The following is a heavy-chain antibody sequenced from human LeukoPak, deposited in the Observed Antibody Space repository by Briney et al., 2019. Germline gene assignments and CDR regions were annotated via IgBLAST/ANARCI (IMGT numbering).Heavy chain of an antibody. V-gene: IGHV3-48*03. CDR1: GFLFSSFG. CDR3: AELGITMIGGV. D-gene: IGHD3-10*02. CDR2: ISSSGNTI. J-gene: IGHJ6*03. Sequence: GGSLRLSCAASGFLFSSFGVNWVRQAPGRGLEWVSYISSSGNTIYYADSVKGRFTISRDNAKNSLYLQMNSLRAEDTAVYYCAELGITMIGGVWGKATTVTISS.